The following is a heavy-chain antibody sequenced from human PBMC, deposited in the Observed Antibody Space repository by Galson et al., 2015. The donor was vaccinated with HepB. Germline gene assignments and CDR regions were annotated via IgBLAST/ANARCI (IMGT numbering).Heavy chain of an antibody. D-gene: IGHD3-22*01. V-gene: IGHV3-30-3*01. J-gene: IGHJ3*01. CDR2: ISSDENNK. CDR3: ARPTPYYYDSSGYSDAFHV. Sequence: SLRLSCAASGFTFNIYAMHWVRQAPGKGLEWVALISSDENNKFYVDSVKGRFTISRDNSLSTLFLQMNSLTLEGTAVYYCARPTPYYYDSSGYSDAFHVWGQGTMVTVSS. CDR1: GFTFNIYA.